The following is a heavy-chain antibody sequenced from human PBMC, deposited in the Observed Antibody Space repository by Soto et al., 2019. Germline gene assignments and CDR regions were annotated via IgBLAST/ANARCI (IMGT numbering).Heavy chain of an antibody. V-gene: IGHV3-30-3*01. D-gene: IGHD3-22*01. CDR2: ISYDGSNK. J-gene: IGHJ6*02. Sequence: QVQLVESGGGVVQPGRSLRLSCAASGFTFSSYAMHWVRQAPGKGLEWVAVISYDGSNKYYADSVKGRFTISRDNSKNTLYLKMNSRRSEDTAVYYCAREGDGSGWNPFYSYYGMDVWGQGTTVTVSS. CDR1: GFTFSSYA. CDR3: AREGDGSGWNPFYSYYGMDV.